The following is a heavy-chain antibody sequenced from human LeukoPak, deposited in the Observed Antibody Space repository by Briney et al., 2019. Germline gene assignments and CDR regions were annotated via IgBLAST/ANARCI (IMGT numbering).Heavy chain of an antibody. CDR3: ASQNFVGSFDY. CDR2: ISSSGSTM. D-gene: IGHD2/OR15-2a*01. CDR1: GFTFSDYY. V-gene: IGHV3-11*01. Sequence: GGSLRLSCAASGFTFSDYYMSWIRQAPGKGLEWVSYISSSGSTMYYADSVKGRFTISRDNAKNSLYLQMNSLRAEDTAVYYCASQNFVGSFDYWGQGTLVTVSS. J-gene: IGHJ4*02.